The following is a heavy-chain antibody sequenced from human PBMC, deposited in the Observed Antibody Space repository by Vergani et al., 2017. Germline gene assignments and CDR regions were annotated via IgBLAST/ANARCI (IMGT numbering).Heavy chain of an antibody. V-gene: IGHV3-30*18. CDR3: AKDGSRWVEWTRYYYYYMDV. CDR2: ISYDGSNK. Sequence: QVQLVESGGGVVQPGRSLRLSCAASGSTFSSYGMHWVRQAPGKGLEWVAVISYDGSNKYYADSVKGRFTISRDNSKNTLYLQMNSLRAEDTAVYYCAKDGSRWVEWTRYYYYYMDVWGKGTTVTVSS. CDR1: GSTFSSYG. J-gene: IGHJ6*03. D-gene: IGHD3-3*01.